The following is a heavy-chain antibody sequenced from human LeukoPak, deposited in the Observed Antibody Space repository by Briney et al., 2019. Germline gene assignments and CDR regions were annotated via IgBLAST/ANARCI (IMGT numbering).Heavy chain of an antibody. CDR2: IYTGGST. CDR1: GFTVSSNY. D-gene: IGHD3-22*01. Sequence: GGSLRLSCAASGFTVSSNYMSWVRQAPGRGLEWVSVIYTGGSTYYADSVKDRFTISRDNSKNTLYLQMNSLRAEDTAVYYCARDLGRYDSNQGPLDAFDIWGQGTMVTVSS. V-gene: IGHV3-53*01. J-gene: IGHJ3*02. CDR3: ARDLGRYDSNQGPLDAFDI.